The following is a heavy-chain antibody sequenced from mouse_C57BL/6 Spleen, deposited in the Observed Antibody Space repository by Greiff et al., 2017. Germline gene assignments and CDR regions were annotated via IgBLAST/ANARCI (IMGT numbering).Heavy chain of an antibody. V-gene: IGHV1-64*01. D-gene: IGHD2-4*01. CDR3: ASIYYDYDEGYAMDY. Sequence: VQLQQPGAELVKPGASVKLSCKASGYTFTSYWMHWVKQRPGQGLEWIGMIHPNSGSTNYNEKFKSKATLTVDKSSSPAYMQLSSLTSEDSAVYCCASIYYDYDEGYAMDYWGQGTSVTVSS. J-gene: IGHJ4*01. CDR1: GYTFTSYW. CDR2: IHPNSGST.